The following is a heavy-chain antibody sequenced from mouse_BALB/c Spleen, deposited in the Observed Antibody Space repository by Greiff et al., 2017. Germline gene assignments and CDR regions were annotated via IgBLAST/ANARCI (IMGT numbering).Heavy chain of an antibody. CDR2: IWAGGST. D-gene: IGHD2-1*01. V-gene: IGHV2-9*02. CDR1: GFSLTSYG. CDR3: ARELDYGKEGFAY. J-gene: IGHJ3*01. Sequence: VHLVESGPGLVAPSQSLSITCTVSGFSLTSYGVHWVRQPPGKGLEWLGVIWAGGSTNYNSALMSRLSISKDNSKSQVFLKMNSLQTDDTAMYYCARELDYGKEGFAYWGQGTLVTVSA.